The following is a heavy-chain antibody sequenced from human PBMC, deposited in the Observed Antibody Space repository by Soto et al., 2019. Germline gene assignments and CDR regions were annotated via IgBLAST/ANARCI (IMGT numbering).Heavy chain of an antibody. V-gene: IGHV3-33*01. CDR2: IWYDGSNK. J-gene: IGHJ6*02. D-gene: IGHD3-3*01. Sequence: QVQLVESGGGVVQPGRSLRLSCAASGFTFSSYGMHWVRQAPGKGLEWVAVIWYDGSNKYYADSVKGRFTISRDNSKNTLYLQMNSLRAEDTAVYYCARDLARHYDFWSGPLYYYYGMDVWGQGTTVTVSS. CDR3: ARDLARHYDFWSGPLYYYYGMDV. CDR1: GFTFSSYG.